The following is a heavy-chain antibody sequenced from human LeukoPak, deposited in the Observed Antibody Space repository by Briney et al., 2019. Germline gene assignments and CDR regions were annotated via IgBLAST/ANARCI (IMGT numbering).Heavy chain of an antibody. CDR3: ATSTGGYSSSSDAFDI. CDR2: FDPEDGET. Sequence: GASVKVSCKVSGYTLTELSMHWVRRAPGKGLEWMGGFDPEDGETIYAQKFQGRVTMTEDTSTDTAYMELSSLRSEDTAVYYCATSTGGYSSSSDAFDIWGQGTMVTVSS. J-gene: IGHJ3*02. CDR1: GYTLTELS. D-gene: IGHD6-6*01. V-gene: IGHV1-24*01.